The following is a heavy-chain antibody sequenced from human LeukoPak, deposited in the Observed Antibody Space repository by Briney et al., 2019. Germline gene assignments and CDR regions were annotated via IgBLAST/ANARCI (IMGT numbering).Heavy chain of an antibody. CDR1: GFTVSGYG. D-gene: IGHD3-10*01. J-gene: IGHJ6*03. CDR3: AKEEWGFGEFPLFMDV. V-gene: IGHV3-23*01. Sequence: PGGTLRLSCAASGFTVSGYGMSWVRQAPGKGLEWVSAISGSGGSTYYADSVKGRFTISRDKSKNTLYLQMNSLRAEDTAVYYCAKEEWGFGEFPLFMDVWGKGTTVTISS. CDR2: ISGSGGST.